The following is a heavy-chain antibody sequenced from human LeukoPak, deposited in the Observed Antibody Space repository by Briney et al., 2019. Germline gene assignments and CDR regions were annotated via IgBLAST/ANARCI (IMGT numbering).Heavy chain of an antibody. CDR2: INHSGST. CDR1: GGSFSGYY. Sequence: SETLSLTCAVYGGSFSGYYWSWIRQPPGKGLEWIGEINHSGSTNYNPSLKSRVTISVDTSKNQFSLKLSSVTAADTAVYYCARGRHDGIWPGSYYDILTGYYPRPFLYWGQGTLVTVSS. V-gene: IGHV4-34*01. J-gene: IGHJ4*02. D-gene: IGHD3-9*01. CDR3: ARGRHDGIWPGSYYDILTGYYPRPFLY.